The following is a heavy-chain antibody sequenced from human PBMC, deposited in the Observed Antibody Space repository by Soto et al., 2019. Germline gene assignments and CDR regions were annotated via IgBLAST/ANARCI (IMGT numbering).Heavy chain of an antibody. Sequence: PGESLKISCKGSGYSFTSYWIGWVRQMPGKGLEWMGIIYPGDSDTRYSPSFQGQVTISADKSISTAYLQWSSLKASDTAMYYCPGQSYSSSRILDVWGQGSTGTVS. D-gene: IGHD6-13*01. V-gene: IGHV5-51*01. J-gene: IGHJ6*02. CDR3: PGQSYSSSRILDV. CDR2: IYPGDSDT. CDR1: GYSFTSYW.